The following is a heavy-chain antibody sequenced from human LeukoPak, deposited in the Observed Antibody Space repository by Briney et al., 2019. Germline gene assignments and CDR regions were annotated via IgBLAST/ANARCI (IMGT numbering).Heavy chain of an antibody. CDR1: GFTFSSYA. V-gene: IGHV3-30*02. D-gene: IGHD6-19*01. CDR2: IWYDGSNK. Sequence: GGSLRLSCAASGFTFSSYAMHWVRQAPGKGLEWVAVIWYDGSNKYYADSVRGRFTISRDNSKNTLYLQMNSLRAEDTAVYYCAKEAVAGTFLFDYWGQGTLVTVSS. CDR3: AKEAVAGTFLFDY. J-gene: IGHJ4*02.